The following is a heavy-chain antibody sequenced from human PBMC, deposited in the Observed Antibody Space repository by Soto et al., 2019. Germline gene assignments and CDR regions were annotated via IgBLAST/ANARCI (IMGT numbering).Heavy chain of an antibody. CDR1: GFTFNRFG. D-gene: IGHD3-10*02. CDR3: AKAVDISVRGVPPSDY. Sequence: QVQLVESGGGVVQPGRSLRLSCAASGFTFNRFGMHWVRQAPGKGLEWGAVISYDGSNKYYADSAKGRFTISRDNSQNTLYLQMNSLRPEDTALYYCAKAVDISVRGVPPSDYWGQGTLVTVSS. CDR2: ISYDGSNK. V-gene: IGHV3-30*18. J-gene: IGHJ4*02.